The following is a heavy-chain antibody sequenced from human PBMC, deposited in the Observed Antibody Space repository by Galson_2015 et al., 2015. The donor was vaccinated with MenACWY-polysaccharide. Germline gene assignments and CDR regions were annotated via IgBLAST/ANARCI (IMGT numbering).Heavy chain of an antibody. V-gene: IGHV4-59*01. J-gene: IGHJ4*02. Sequence: SETLSLTCSVSGGSLTAYYWAWIRQPPGKGLEWIGCIYYSGSTKYSPSLNSRVTISVDTSNNQFSLKPSSVTAADTAVYYCARSPGGYSSGGHIDSWGQGSLVTVSS. CDR3: ARSPGGYSSGGHIDS. D-gene: IGHD5-18*01. CDR1: GGSLTAYY. CDR2: IYYSGST.